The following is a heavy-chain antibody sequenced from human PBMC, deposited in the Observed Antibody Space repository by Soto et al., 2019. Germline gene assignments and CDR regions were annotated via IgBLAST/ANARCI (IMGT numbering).Heavy chain of an antibody. Sequence: QVQVVQSGAEVKEPGSSVKVSCQASGGTFSSSAVSWVRQAPGQGLEWMGGIIPLFRTPDYAQKFQGRVTITADESTSTAYMELSSLRSEDTAIYYCARDNGRPQLGGNYYYITDVWGQGTTITVSS. CDR2: IIPLFRTP. D-gene: IGHD3-3*02. CDR3: ARDNGRPQLGGNYYYITDV. V-gene: IGHV1-69*12. J-gene: IGHJ6*02. CDR1: GGTFSSSA.